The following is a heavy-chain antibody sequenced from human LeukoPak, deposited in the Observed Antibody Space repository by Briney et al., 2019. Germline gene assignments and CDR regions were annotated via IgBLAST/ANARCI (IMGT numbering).Heavy chain of an antibody. Sequence: PGGSLRLSCAASGFTFDDYAMHWVRQAPGKGLEWVSGISWNSGSIGYADSVKGRFTISRDNAKNSLYLQMNSLRAEDTALYYCAKGVGIKPGAFDIWGQGTMVTVSS. J-gene: IGHJ3*02. CDR2: ISWNSGSI. CDR1: GFTFDDYA. CDR3: AKGVGIKPGAFDI. D-gene: IGHD1-14*01. V-gene: IGHV3-9*01.